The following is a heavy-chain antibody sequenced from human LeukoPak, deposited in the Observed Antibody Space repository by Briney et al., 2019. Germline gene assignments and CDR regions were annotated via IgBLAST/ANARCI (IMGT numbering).Heavy chain of an antibody. CDR3: AKMGYSTGWLPRAAFDI. J-gene: IGHJ3*02. Sequence: PSETLSLTCTVSGDSISSFYWSWIRQPPGKRLDRIAFFYNSGSTNYNPSLKSRVTISADTSKNQFSLRLSSVTAADTALYYCAKMGYSTGWLPRAAFDIRGQGTMVTVPS. CDR2: FYNSGST. D-gene: IGHD6-19*01. V-gene: IGHV4-59*01. CDR1: GDSISSFY.